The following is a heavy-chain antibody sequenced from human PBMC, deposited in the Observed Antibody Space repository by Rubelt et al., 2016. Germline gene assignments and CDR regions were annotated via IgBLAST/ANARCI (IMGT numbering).Heavy chain of an antibody. J-gene: IGHJ6*02. V-gene: IGHV3-73*01. CDR3: TRLRYISSWDGMDV. Sequence: GGGLVQPGGSLKLSCAASGFIFSGSAMHWVRQASGKGLEWVGRITSKADNYASAFAASVEGRFTISRDDSKNTAYLQMNSRKTEDTAVYYCTRLRYISSWDGMDVWGQGTTVTVYS. CDR1: GFIFSGSA. CDR2: ITSKADNYAS. D-gene: IGHD6-13*01.